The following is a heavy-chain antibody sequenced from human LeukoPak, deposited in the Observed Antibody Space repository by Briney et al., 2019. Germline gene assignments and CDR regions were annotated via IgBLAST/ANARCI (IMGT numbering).Heavy chain of an antibody. J-gene: IGHJ6*02. V-gene: IGHV3-48*03. CDR3: ARVYSNYDPAAMDV. D-gene: IGHD4-11*01. CDR2: ISSSGSPI. Sequence: EGSLRLSCAASGFTFNSYEMNWVRQAPGKGLEWVSYISSSGSPIYYADSVEGRFTISRDNAKNSLYLQMSSLRAEDTAMYYCARVYSNYDPAAMDVWGQGTTVTVSS. CDR1: GFTFNSYE.